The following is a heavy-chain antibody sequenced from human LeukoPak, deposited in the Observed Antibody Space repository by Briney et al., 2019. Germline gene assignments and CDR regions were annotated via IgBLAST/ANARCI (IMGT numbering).Heavy chain of an antibody. Sequence: SSVKVSCKASGGTFSSYAISWVRQAPGQGLEWMGGIIPIFGTANYAQKFQGRVTITADESTSIAYMELSSLRSEDTAVYYCARAAGTNYYYYYMDVWGKGTTVTISS. J-gene: IGHJ6*03. CDR2: IIPIFGTA. D-gene: IGHD6-19*01. CDR1: GGTFSSYA. V-gene: IGHV1-69*01. CDR3: ARAAGTNYYYYYMDV.